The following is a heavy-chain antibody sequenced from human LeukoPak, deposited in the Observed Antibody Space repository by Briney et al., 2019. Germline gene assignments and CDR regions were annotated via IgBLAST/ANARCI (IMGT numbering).Heavy chain of an antibody. CDR3: ARDLADYSDY. Sequence: QPGGSLRLSCVASGFTFSNYNMNWVRQAPGKGLEWVSNIRYSGVTMYYADSVKGRFTISRDNAKNSLYLQMHSLRAEDTAVYYCARDLADYSDYWGQGTLVTVSS. CDR2: IRYSGVTM. CDR1: GFTFSNYN. V-gene: IGHV3-48*04. J-gene: IGHJ4*02. D-gene: IGHD2-21*01.